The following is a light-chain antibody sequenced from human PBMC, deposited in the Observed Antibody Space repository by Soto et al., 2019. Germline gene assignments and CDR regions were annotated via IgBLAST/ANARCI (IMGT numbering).Light chain of an antibody. CDR3: QQYGSTPRS. V-gene: IGKV3-20*01. J-gene: IGKJ2*01. CDR1: QSVSSSY. CDR2: GAS. Sequence: EIVLTQSPGTLSLSPGERATLSCRASQSVSSSYLVWYQQKPGQAPRLLIDGASSRVTGIPDRFSGSGSATDFTLTISSLEPEDFAVYYCQQYGSTPRSFGQATKLEIK.